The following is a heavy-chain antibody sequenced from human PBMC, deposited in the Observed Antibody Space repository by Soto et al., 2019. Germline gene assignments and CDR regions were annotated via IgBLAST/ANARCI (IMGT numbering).Heavy chain of an antibody. D-gene: IGHD3-16*01. CDR1: GFTFSSYA. Sequence: GGSLRLSCAASGFTFSSYAMSWVRQAPGKGLEWVSAISGSGGSTYYADSVKGRFTISRDNSKNTLYLQMNSLRAEDTAVYYCAKRTLGHRKITFGGVIDPWGQGTLVTVS. CDR3: AKRTLGHRKITFGGVIDP. CDR2: ISGSGGST. J-gene: IGHJ5*02. V-gene: IGHV3-23*01.